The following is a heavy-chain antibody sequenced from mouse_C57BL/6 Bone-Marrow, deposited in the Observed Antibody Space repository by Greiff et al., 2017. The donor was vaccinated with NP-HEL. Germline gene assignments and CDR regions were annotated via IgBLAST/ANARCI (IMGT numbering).Heavy chain of an antibody. D-gene: IGHD1-1*01. Sequence: EVQLQQSGPELVKPGASVKISCKASGYSFTGYYMNWVKQSPEKSLEWIGEINPSTGGTTYNQKFKAKATLTVDKSSSTAYMQLKGLTSEDSAVYYCARRPLITTVVSPHAMDYWGQGTSVTVSS. CDR3: ARRPLITTVVSPHAMDY. CDR2: INPSTGGT. V-gene: IGHV1-42*01. CDR1: GYSFTGYY. J-gene: IGHJ4*01.